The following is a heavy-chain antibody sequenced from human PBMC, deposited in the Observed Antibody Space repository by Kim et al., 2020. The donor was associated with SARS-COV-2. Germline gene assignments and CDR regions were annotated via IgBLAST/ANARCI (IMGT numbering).Heavy chain of an antibody. J-gene: IGHJ6*03. V-gene: IGHV4-39*01. D-gene: IGHD2-15*01. CDR3: ARIYSSKFYLDV. Sequence: YHSPSHTSRVTMSADTSKSQFSLRLSSVAAADTAVYYCARIYSSKFYLDVWGKGTSVTVSS.